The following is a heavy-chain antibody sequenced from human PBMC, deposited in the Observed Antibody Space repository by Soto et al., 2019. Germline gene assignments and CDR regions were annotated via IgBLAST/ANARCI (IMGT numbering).Heavy chain of an antibody. D-gene: IGHD6-19*01. Sequence: ASVKVSCQASGYTFTSFGISWVRQAPGQGLEWMGWITPYNTNTHYAQNLQGRVTMTADTSTSTAYMELRSLRSDDTAVYYCARYSSGSYGGNWFDPWGQGTLVTVSS. CDR3: ARYSSGSYGGNWFDP. V-gene: IGHV1-18*01. J-gene: IGHJ5*02. CDR1: GYTFTSFG. CDR2: ITPYNTNT.